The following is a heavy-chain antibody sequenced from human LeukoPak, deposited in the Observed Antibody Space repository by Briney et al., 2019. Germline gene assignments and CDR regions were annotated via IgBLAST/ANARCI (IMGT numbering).Heavy chain of an antibody. CDR2: ISSSSSYI. V-gene: IGHV3-21*01. D-gene: IGHD6-19*01. CDR3: ARDSTVAGGIGDFDY. Sequence: GGSLRLSCAASGFTFSSYAMSWVRQAPGKGLEWVSSISSSSSYIYYADSVKGRFTISRDNAKNSLYLQMNSLRAEDTAVYYCARDSTVAGGIGDFDYWGQGTLVTVSS. CDR1: GFTFSSYA. J-gene: IGHJ4*02.